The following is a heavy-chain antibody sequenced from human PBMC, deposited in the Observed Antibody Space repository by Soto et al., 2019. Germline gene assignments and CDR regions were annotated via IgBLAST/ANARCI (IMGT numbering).Heavy chain of an antibody. CDR3: ASVLHADITYYS. J-gene: IGHJ6*01. CDR2: TSYTGNT. D-gene: IGHD1-20*01. V-gene: IGHV4-59*02. Sequence: SATLSLTCFVSGGSVTSHHWSWLRQFPGQGLEWIAYTSYTGNTNYNPSLQSRVAISLDTSTNQLSLNLTSITAADTPGPYCASVLHADITYYS. CDR1: GGSVTSHH.